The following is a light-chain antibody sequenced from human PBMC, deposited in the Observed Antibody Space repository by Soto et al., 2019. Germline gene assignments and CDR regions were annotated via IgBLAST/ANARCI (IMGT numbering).Light chain of an antibody. J-gene: IGKJ4*01. Sequence: TQSPATLSGSPRERAALSCRASQTVVRNLALYRQTPGQAPRLLISGASTRATGIPARFSGSGSGTEFTLTISSLQSEDFAVYYCQQYNKWPLTVGGGTKVDI. V-gene: IGKV3-15*01. CDR3: QQYNKWPLT. CDR1: QTVVRN. CDR2: GAS.